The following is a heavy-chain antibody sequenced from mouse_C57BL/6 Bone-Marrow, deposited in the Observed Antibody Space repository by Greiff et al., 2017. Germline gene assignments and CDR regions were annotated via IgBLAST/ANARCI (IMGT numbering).Heavy chain of an antibody. V-gene: IGHV1-47*01. CDR2: FHPYNDDT. CDR1: GYTFTTYP. Sequence: VQLQESGAELVKPGASVKMSCKASGYTFTTYPIEWMKQNHGKSLEWIGNFHPYNDDTKYNDKFKGKATLTVEKSSSTVYLELSRLTSDDSAVYYCARRDSNYDYFDYWGQGTTLTVSS. D-gene: IGHD2-5*01. J-gene: IGHJ2*01. CDR3: ARRDSNYDYFDY.